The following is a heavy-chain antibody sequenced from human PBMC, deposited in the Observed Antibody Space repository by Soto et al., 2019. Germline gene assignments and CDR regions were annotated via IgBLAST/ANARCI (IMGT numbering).Heavy chain of an antibody. V-gene: IGHV4-4*07. CDR2: IYATGTT. D-gene: IGHD1-1*01. CDR3: VRDGTKNLRDWFDP. J-gene: IGHJ5*02. Sequence: PSETLCITCTFSGASISVFYWSWIRKSAGKGLEWIGRIYATGTTDYNPSLKSRVMMSVDTSKKQFSLKLRSVTAADTAVYYCVRDGTKNLRDWFDPWGQGIPVTVSS. CDR1: GASISVFY.